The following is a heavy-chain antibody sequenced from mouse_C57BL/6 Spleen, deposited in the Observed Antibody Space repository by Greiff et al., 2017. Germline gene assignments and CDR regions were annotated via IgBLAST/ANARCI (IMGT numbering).Heavy chain of an antibody. CDR3: ARRIYYYGSSPMDY. CDR2: ISNGGGST. V-gene: IGHV5-12*01. D-gene: IGHD1-1*01. J-gene: IGHJ4*01. Sequence: EVKVVESGGGLVQPGGSLKLSCAASGFTFSDYYMYWVRQTPEKRLEWVAYISNGGGSTYYPDTVQGRFTISRDNAKNTLYLQMSRLKSEDTAMYYCARRIYYYGSSPMDYWGQGTSVTVSS. CDR1: GFTFSDYY.